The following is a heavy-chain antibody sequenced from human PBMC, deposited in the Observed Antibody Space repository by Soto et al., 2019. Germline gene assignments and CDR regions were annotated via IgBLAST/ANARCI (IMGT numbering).Heavy chain of an antibody. D-gene: IGHD4-17*01. CDR1: GGSISSSSYY. CDR3: VWTVTTYYYYYMDV. V-gene: IGHV4-39*01. J-gene: IGHJ6*03. CDR2: IYYSGST. Sequence: SETRSLTCTVSGGSISSSSYYWGWIRQPPGKGLEWIGSIYYSGSTYYNPSLKSRVTISVDTSKNQFSLKLSSVTAADTAVYYCVWTVTTYYYYYMDVWGKGTTVTVSS.